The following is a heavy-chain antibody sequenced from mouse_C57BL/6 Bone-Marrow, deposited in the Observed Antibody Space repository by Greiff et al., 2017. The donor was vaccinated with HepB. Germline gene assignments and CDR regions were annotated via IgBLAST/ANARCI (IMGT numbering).Heavy chain of an antibody. V-gene: IGHV5-17*01. J-gene: IGHJ1*03. Sequence: EVQRVESGGGLVKPGGSLKLSCAASGFTFSDYGMHWVRQAPEKGLEWVAYISSGSSTIYYADTVKGRFTISRDNAKNTLFLQPTSLRSEDTAMYYCARPFYDYDRYFDVWGTGTTVTVSS. CDR2: ISSGSSTI. D-gene: IGHD2-4*01. CDR3: ARPFYDYDRYFDV. CDR1: GFTFSDYG.